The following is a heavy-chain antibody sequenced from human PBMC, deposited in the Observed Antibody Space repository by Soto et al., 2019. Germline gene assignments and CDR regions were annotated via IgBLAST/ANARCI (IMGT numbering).Heavy chain of an antibody. CDR3: ARNMGADDAFDI. V-gene: IGHV1-69*13. D-gene: IGHD1-26*01. J-gene: IGHJ3*02. CDR2: IIPIFGTA. Sequence: SVKVSCKASGGTFSSYAISWVGQAPGQGLEWMGGIIPIFGTANYAQKFQGRVTITADESTSTAYMELSSLRSEDTAVYYCARNMGADDAFDIWGQGTRVTVSS. CDR1: GGTFSSYA.